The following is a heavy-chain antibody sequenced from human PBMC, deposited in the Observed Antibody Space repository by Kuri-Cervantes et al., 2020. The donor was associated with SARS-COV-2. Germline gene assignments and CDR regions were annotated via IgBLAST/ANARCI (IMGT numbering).Heavy chain of an antibody. CDR2: INPKSGAS. J-gene: IGHJ4*02. CDR3: ARAAMAVYYFDY. Sequence: ASVKVSCKASGYTFIGYYMHWVRQAPGQGLEWMGWINPKSGASSYAQKFQGRVTMTRDTSISTAYMELSRLRSDDTAVYYCARAAMAVYYFDYWGQGTLVTVSS. D-gene: IGHD5-18*01. CDR1: GYTFIGYY. V-gene: IGHV1-2*02.